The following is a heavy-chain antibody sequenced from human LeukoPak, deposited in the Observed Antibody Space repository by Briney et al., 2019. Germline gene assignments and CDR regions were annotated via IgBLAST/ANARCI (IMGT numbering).Heavy chain of an antibody. J-gene: IGHJ3*02. Sequence: GGSLRLSCAASGFTFSNYGLSWVRQAPGKGLEWVSGITGSGGSTYYADSVKGRFTISRDNSKNTLYLQMNSLRAEDTAVYYCANNAVGATTMAFDIWGQGTMVTVSS. CDR2: ITGSGGST. CDR1: GFTFSNYG. V-gene: IGHV3-23*01. D-gene: IGHD1-26*01. CDR3: ANNAVGATTMAFDI.